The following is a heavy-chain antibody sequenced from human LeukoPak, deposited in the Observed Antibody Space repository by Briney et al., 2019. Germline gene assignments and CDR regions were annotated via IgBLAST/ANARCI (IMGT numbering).Heavy chain of an antibody. Sequence: GGSLSFSGAASGFTFSSSWMSWVRKAPGKGLEWVANIKQDGSEKYYVDSVKGGFTISRDNAKNSLYLQMNSLRAEDTAVYYCARDKFGGTDYWGQGTLVTVSS. CDR3: ARDKFGGTDY. D-gene: IGHD3-16*01. J-gene: IGHJ4*02. CDR2: IKQDGSEK. CDR1: GFTFSSSW. V-gene: IGHV3-7*01.